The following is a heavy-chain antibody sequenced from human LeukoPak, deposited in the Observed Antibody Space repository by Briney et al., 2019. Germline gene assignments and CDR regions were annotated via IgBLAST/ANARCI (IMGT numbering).Heavy chain of an antibody. CDR1: GFTFSDYY. Sequence: GGSLRHSCAASGFTFSDYYMSWIRQAPGKGLEWVSYISSSGSTIYYADSVKGRFTISRDNAKNSLYLQMNSLRVEDTAVYYCARDIHYYDSSGYYYPWGQGTLVTVSS. CDR3: ARDIHYYDSSGYYYP. D-gene: IGHD3-22*01. J-gene: IGHJ5*02. CDR2: ISSSGSTI. V-gene: IGHV3-11*01.